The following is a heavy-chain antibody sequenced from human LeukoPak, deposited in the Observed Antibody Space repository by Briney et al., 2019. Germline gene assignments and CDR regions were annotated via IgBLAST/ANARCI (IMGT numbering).Heavy chain of an antibody. CDR3: AKGATNYYDSSGYWDY. CDR1: GFTFSSYG. D-gene: IGHD3-22*01. V-gene: IGHV3-23*01. Sequence: GGSLRLSCAASGFTFSSYGMSWVRQAPGKGLEWVSSISGSGGSTYYADSVKGRFTISRDNSKNTLWLQMNSLRGEDTAVYYCAKGATNYYDSSGYWDYWGQGTLVTVSS. J-gene: IGHJ4*02. CDR2: ISGSGGST.